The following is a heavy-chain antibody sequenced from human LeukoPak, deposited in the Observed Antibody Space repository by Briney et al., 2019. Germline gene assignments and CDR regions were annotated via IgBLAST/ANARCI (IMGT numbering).Heavy chain of an antibody. J-gene: IGHJ6*03. Sequence: PSQTLSLTCTVSGGSISSGSYDWGWIRQPGGKGMEWIERMYNSGSTNYNPSRKSQITITVNTAKNPLSQKVSSVTSADTAVYYCARDAPRDLYYYYYYYMDAWGKGTTVTVSS. CDR2: MYNSGST. D-gene: IGHD2-21*02. V-gene: IGHV4-61*02. CDR1: GGSISSGSYD. CDR3: ARDAPRDLYYYYYYYMDA.